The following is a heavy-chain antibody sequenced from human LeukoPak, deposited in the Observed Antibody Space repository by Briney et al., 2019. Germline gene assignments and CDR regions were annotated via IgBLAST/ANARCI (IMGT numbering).Heavy chain of an antibody. V-gene: IGHV1-46*01. Sequence: ASVKVSCKASGGTFSSYAISWVRQAPGQGLEWMGIINPSGGSTSYAQKFQGRVTMTRDTSTSTVYMELSSLRSEDTAVYYCARDAPNIVVVPGPLSYGMDVWGQGTTVTVSS. J-gene: IGHJ6*02. CDR1: GGTFSSYA. CDR3: ARDAPNIVVVPGPLSYGMDV. CDR2: INPSGGST. D-gene: IGHD2-2*01.